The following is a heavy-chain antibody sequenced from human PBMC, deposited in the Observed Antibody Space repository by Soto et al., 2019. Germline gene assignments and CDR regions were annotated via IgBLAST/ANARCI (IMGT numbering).Heavy chain of an antibody. V-gene: IGHV3-9*01. CDR2: ISWNSGSI. CDR3: EKDAEQWLVPGTFDY. J-gene: IGHJ4*02. Sequence: PGGSLRLSCAASGFTFDDYAMHWVRQAPGKGLEWVSGISWNSGSIGYADSVKGRFTISRDNAKNSLYLQMNSLRAEDTALYYCEKDAEQWLVPGTFDYWGQGTLVTVS. CDR1: GFTFDDYA. D-gene: IGHD6-19*01.